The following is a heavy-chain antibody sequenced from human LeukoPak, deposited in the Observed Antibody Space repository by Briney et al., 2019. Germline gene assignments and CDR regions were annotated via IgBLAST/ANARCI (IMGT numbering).Heavy chain of an antibody. J-gene: IGHJ2*01. CDR2: IYYSGST. Sequence: SETLSLTCTVSGGSISSSSYYWGWIRQPPGKGLEWIGSIYYSGSTYYNPSLKSRVTISVETSKNQFSLKLSSVTAADTAVYYCARQGGGDSSSWYASGDWYFDLWGRGTLVTVSS. CDR1: GGSISSSSYY. V-gene: IGHV4-39*01. CDR3: ARQGGGDSSSWYASGDWYFDL. D-gene: IGHD6-13*01.